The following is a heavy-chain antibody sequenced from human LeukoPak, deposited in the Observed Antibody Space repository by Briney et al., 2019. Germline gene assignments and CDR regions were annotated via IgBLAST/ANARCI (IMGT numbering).Heavy chain of an antibody. CDR1: GFTFSSYA. Sequence: GGSLRLSCAASGFTFSSYAMSWVRQAPGKGLEWVSAISGSGGSTYYADSVKGRFTISRDNSKNTLYLQMNSLRDEDTAVYYCAKVGVVVPAAKYYFDYWGQGTLVTVSS. J-gene: IGHJ4*02. D-gene: IGHD2-2*01. CDR2: ISGSGGST. V-gene: IGHV3-23*01. CDR3: AKVGVVVPAAKYYFDY.